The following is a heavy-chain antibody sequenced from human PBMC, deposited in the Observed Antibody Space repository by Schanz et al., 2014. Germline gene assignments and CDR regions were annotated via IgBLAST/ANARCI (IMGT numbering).Heavy chain of an antibody. CDR1: GDSISNYY. CDR2: IFFRGST. J-gene: IGHJ6*02. CDR3: YGMDV. Sequence: QVQLHESGPGLVKPSETLSLTCTVSGDSISNYYWTWIRQPPGKRLEWIGYIFFRGSTYYNPSLKSRVTISIDTSKNQFSLRLTSVTAADTAVYYCYGMDVWGQGPPLPFSS. V-gene: IGHV4-59*12.